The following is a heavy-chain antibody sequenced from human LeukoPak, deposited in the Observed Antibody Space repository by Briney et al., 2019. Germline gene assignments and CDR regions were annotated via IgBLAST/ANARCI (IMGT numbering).Heavy chain of an antibody. CDR1: GCTFTGYY. V-gene: IGHV1-2*02. CDR2: INPNSGGT. Sequence: GASVKVSCKASGCTFTGYYMHWVRQAPGQGLEWMGWINPNSGGTNYAQKFQGRVTMTRDTSISTAYMELSRLRSDDTAVYYCARGGGIAAAIDAFDIWGQGTMVTVSS. J-gene: IGHJ3*02. CDR3: ARGGGIAAAIDAFDI. D-gene: IGHD6-13*01.